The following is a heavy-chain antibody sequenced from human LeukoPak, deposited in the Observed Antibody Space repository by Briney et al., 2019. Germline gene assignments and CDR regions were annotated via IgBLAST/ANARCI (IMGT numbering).Heavy chain of an antibody. J-gene: IGHJ4*02. D-gene: IGHD6-19*01. CDR3: ARDKLAVAGSADY. Sequence: GGSLRLSCAASGFIFTDYWMHWVRQAPGKELVWVARIRGDGRATTYADSVKGRFTISRDNAKNSLYLQMNSLRAEDTAVYYCARDKLAVAGSADYWGQGTLVTVSS. CDR2: IRGDGRAT. V-gene: IGHV3-74*03. CDR1: GFIFTDYW.